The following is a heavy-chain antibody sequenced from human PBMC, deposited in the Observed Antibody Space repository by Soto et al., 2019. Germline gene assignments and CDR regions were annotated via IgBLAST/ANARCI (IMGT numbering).Heavy chain of an antibody. J-gene: IGHJ4*02. D-gene: IGHD3-22*01. CDR2: ISHSGST. V-gene: IGHV4-34*01. CDR1: SGSLSDFY. Sequence: PSETLSLTCAVHSGSLSDFYWSWIRQPPGKGLEWIGEISHSGSTNYNPSLKSRVTISVDTSKNQFSLKLSSVTAADTAVYYCARGPDGSDYYDSSGYSYWGQGTLVTVSS. CDR3: ARGPDGSDYYDSSGYSY.